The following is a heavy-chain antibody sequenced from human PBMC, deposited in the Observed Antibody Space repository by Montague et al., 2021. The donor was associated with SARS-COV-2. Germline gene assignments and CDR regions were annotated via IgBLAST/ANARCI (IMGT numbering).Heavy chain of an antibody. CDR1: GFSLSTSGMC. D-gene: IGHD3-3*01. V-gene: IGHV2-70*01. J-gene: IGHJ4*02. CDR3: ARSFSIFGVVIIPAYFDY. CDR2: IDWDDDK. Sequence: PALGKPTQTLTLTCTFSGFSLSTSGMCVSWIRQPPGKALEWLALIDWDDDKYYSTSLETRLTISKDTSKNQVVLTMTNMDPVDTATYYCARSFSIFGVVIIPAYFDYWGQGTLVTVSS.